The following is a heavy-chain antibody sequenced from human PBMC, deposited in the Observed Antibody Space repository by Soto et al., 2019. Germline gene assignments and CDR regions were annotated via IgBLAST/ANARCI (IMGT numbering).Heavy chain of an antibody. CDR3: AKLGGGSSGWDYYYYGMDV. CDR2: ISAYNGNT. V-gene: IGHV1-18*01. D-gene: IGHD6-19*01. CDR1: GYTFTSYG. Sequence: QVQLVQSGAEVKKPGASVKVSCKASGYTFTSYGISWVRQAPGQGLEWMGWISAYNGNTNYAQKLQGRVTMTTDTSTRTAYMELRSLRSDDTAVYYCAKLGGGSSGWDYYYYGMDVWGQGTTVTVSS. J-gene: IGHJ6*02.